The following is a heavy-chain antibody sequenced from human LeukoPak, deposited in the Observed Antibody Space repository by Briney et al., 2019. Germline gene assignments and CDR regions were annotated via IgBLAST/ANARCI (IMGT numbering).Heavy chain of an antibody. CDR3: ARRRGTYYDY. J-gene: IGHJ4*02. CDR2: LDWNGGST. D-gene: IGHD1-26*01. CDR1: GFTFDDYG. Sequence: GGSPRLSCAASGFTFDDYGMSWVRQAPGKGLEWVSGLDWNGGSTGYADSVKGRFTISRDNAKNSLYLQMNSLRAEDTAFYYCARRRGTYYDYWGQGTLVTVSS. V-gene: IGHV3-20*04.